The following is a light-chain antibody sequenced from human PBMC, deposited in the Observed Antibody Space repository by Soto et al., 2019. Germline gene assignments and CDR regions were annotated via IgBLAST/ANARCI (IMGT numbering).Light chain of an antibody. CDR2: DAS. J-gene: IGKJ1*01. CDR3: QHYNSYSEA. CDR1: QSISSW. V-gene: IGKV1-5*01. Sequence: DIQMTQSPSTLSASVGHTFTITCRASQSISSWLAWYQQKPGKAPKLLIYDASSLESGVPSRLRGSGYGTELTITISSLQTDDFETYYCQHYNSYSEAFGQGTKVDIK.